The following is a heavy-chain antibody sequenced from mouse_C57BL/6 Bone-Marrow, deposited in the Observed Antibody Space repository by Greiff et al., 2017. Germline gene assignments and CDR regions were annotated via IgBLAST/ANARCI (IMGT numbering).Heavy chain of an antibody. CDR2: IYPRDGRT. CDR1: GYTFTDHT. Sequence: QVQLQQSDAELVKPGASVKISCKVSGYTFTDHTIHWMQQRPEQGLEWIGYIYPRDGRTKYHEKFKGKATLTAAKSISTAYMQLNSLTSEDSAIYFYSRRILGYFDVWGTGTTVTVSS. D-gene: IGHD1-1*01. V-gene: IGHV1-78*01. J-gene: IGHJ1*03. CDR3: SRRILGYFDV.